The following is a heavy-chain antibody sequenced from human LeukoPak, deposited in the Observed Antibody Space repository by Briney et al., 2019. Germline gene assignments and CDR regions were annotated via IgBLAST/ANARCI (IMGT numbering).Heavy chain of an antibody. J-gene: IGHJ6*03. V-gene: IGHV4-4*07. D-gene: IGHD5-18*01. CDR3: ARAAGVDTASSYYYYMDV. CDR1: GGSISSYY. CDR2: IYTSGST. Sequence: SETLSLTCTVSGGSISSYYWSWIRQPAGKGLEWIGRIYTSGSTNYNPSLKSRVTISVDTSKNQFSLKLSSVTAADTAVYYCARAAGVDTASSYYYYMDVWGKGTTVTVSS.